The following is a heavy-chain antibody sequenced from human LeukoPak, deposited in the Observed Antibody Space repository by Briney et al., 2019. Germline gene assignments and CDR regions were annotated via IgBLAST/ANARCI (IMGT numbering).Heavy chain of an antibody. Sequence: SETLSLTCAVYGGSFSGYYWSWIRQPPGKGLEWIGEINHSGSTNYNPSLKSRVTISVDTSKNQFSLKLSSVTAADTAVYYCARAGREGYSSSWHADYWGQGTLVTVSS. D-gene: IGHD6-13*01. V-gene: IGHV4-34*01. CDR2: INHSGST. J-gene: IGHJ4*02. CDR3: ARAGREGYSSSWHADY. CDR1: GGSFSGYY.